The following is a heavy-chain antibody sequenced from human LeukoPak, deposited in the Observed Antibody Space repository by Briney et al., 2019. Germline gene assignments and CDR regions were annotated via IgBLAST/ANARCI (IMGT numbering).Heavy chain of an antibody. CDR2: ISAYNGNT. CDR1: GYTLTSYG. D-gene: IGHD6-13*01. Sequence: ASVKVSCKASGYTLTSYGISWVRQAPGQGLEWMGWISAYNGNTNYAQKLQGRVNMTTDTSTSTAYMELRSLRSDDTAVYYCARVNFLAAAGTYATYGWFDPWGQGTLVTVSS. CDR3: ARVNFLAAAGTYATYGWFDP. V-gene: IGHV1-18*01. J-gene: IGHJ5*02.